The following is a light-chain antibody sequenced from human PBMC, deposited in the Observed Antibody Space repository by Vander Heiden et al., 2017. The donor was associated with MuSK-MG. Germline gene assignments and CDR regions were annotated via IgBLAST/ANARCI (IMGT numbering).Light chain of an antibody. J-gene: IGKJ2*01. Sequence: DIVMTQSPDSLAVSLGERATINCKSSQSVLYNSNNKNYLAWYQQKPGQPPKLLIYWASTRESGVPDRFSGSGSGADFTLTISSLQAEDVAVYYCQQYYSTPPFGLGTKLEIK. CDR3: QQYYSTPP. CDR2: WAS. CDR1: QSVLYNSNNKNY. V-gene: IGKV4-1*01.